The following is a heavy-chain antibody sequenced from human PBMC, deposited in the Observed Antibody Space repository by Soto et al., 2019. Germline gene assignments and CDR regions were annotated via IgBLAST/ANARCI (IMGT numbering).Heavy chain of an antibody. CDR3: ARVAVAARPRWYNWFDP. CDR2: MNPNSGET. D-gene: IGHD2-15*01. J-gene: IGHJ5*02. CDR1: GYTFTDYD. Sequence: QEQLVQSGAEVKKPGASVKVSCKTSGYTFTDYDINWVRQATGQELEWIGWMNPNSGETGYAQKFQGRVTMTRSASLSTAYWELSSLRSEDTAVYYCARVAVAARPRWYNWFDPWGQGTLVTVSS. V-gene: IGHV1-8*01.